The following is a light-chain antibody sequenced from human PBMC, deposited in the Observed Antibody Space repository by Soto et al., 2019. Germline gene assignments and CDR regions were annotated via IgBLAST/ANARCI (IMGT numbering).Light chain of an antibody. Sequence: DIQMTQSPSSLSASVGDRVTITCRASQSISSCLNWYQQKPGKAPKLLIYAASSLQSVVPSRFSGSGSGTAFTLTISSLQPEEFATYYCQQSYSTLITFGHGTRLEIK. CDR2: AAS. V-gene: IGKV1-39*01. CDR3: QQSYSTLIT. CDR1: QSISSC. J-gene: IGKJ5*01.